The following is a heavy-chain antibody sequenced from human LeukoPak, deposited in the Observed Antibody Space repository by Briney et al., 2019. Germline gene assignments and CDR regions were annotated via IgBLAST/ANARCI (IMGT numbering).Heavy chain of an antibody. CDR3: ARVRDQATDSSGYYYGY. D-gene: IGHD3-22*01. V-gene: IGHV1-2*02. J-gene: IGHJ4*02. CDR2: INPNSGGT. CDR1: GYTFTGYY. Sequence: GASVKVSCKASGYTFTGYYMHWVRQAPGQGLEWMGWINPNSGGTNYAQKFQGRVTMTRDTSISTAYMELSRLRSDDTAVYYCARVRDQATDSSGYYYGYWGQGTLVTVSS.